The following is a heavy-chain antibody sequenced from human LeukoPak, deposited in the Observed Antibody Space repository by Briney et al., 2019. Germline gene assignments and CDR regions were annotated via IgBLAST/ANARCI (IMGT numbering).Heavy chain of an antibody. V-gene: IGHV3-7*01. J-gene: IGHJ4*02. CDR2: IKQDGSAK. D-gene: IGHD2-2*01. Sequence: GGSLRLSCTASGFTFSDYWMTWVRQAPGKGLEWVANIKQDGSAKYYVDSVKGRFTISRDNAKNSLYLQMDSLRVEDTATYYCARWRGSTSERSDHWGQGTIVTVSS. CDR1: GFTFSDYW. CDR3: ARWRGSTSERSDH.